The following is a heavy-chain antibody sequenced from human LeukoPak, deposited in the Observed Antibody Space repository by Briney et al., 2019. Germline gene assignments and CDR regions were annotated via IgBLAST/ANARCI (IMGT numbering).Heavy chain of an antibody. CDR1: GYTFTGYY. V-gene: IGHV1-2*02. Sequence: ASVKVSCKASGYTFTGYYMHWVRQAPGQGLEWMGWINPNSGGTNYAQKFQGRVTMTRDTSISTAYMELGRLRSDDTAVYYCAREGLYCSSTSCYTKGNWFDPWGQGTLVAVSS. D-gene: IGHD2-2*02. CDR3: AREGLYCSSTSCYTKGNWFDP. CDR2: INPNSGGT. J-gene: IGHJ5*02.